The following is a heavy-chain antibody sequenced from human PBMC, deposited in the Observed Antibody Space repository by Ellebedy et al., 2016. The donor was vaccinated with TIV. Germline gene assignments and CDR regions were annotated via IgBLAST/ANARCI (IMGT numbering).Heavy chain of an antibody. V-gene: IGHV3-33*01. CDR1: GFRFSDYG. CDR2: IWHDGTLK. CDR3: ARANTAMVRRNHMDV. D-gene: IGHD5-18*01. Sequence: PGGSLRLSCVASGFRFSDYGMHWVRQAPDKGLEWVAVIWHDGTLKYYADSVTGRFTISRETSKNTLYLQMNSLRAEDTAVCYCARANTAMVRRNHMDVWGQGTTVTVSS. J-gene: IGHJ6*02.